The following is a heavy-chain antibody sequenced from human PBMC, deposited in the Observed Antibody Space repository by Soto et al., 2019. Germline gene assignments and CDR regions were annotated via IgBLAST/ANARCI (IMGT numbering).Heavy chain of an antibody. CDR3: ARGITGTILYYYYYYMDV. D-gene: IGHD1-7*01. Sequence: GASVKVSCKASGYTFTSYGISWVRQAPGQGLEWMGWISAYNGNTNYAQKLQGRVTMTTDTSTSTAYMELRSLRSDDTAVYYCARGITGTILYYYYYYMDVWGKGTTVTVSS. CDR2: ISAYNGNT. J-gene: IGHJ6*03. CDR1: GYTFTSYG. V-gene: IGHV1-18*01.